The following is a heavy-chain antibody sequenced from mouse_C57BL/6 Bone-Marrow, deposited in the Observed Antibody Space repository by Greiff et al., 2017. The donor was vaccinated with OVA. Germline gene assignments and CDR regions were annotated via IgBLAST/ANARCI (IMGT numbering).Heavy chain of an antibody. Sequence: QVQLQQSGAELARPGASVKLSCKASGYTFTSYGISWVKQRPGQGLEWIGAIYPRSGNTYYNEKFKGKATLTADKSSSTAYMELRSLTSEDSAVYVCARGYDGNYADYYYYWDRGTTLTVSS. CDR2: IYPRSGNT. CDR3: ARGYDGNYADYYYY. V-gene: IGHV1-81*01. D-gene: IGHD2-3*01. CDR1: GYTFTSYG. J-gene: IGHJ2*01.